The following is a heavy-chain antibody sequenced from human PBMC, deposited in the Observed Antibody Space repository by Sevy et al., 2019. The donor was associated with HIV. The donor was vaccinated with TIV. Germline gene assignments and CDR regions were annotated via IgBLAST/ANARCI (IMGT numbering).Heavy chain of an antibody. J-gene: IGHJ3*02. D-gene: IGHD3-22*01. V-gene: IGHV3-30-3*01. Sequence: GGSLRLSCAASGFTFSSYAMHWVRQAPGKGLEWVAVISYDGSNKYYADSVKGRFTISRDNSKNTLYLQMNSLRAEDTAVYYCATLKVVVITVTHHAFDIWGQGTMVTVSS. CDR2: ISYDGSNK. CDR1: GFTFSSYA. CDR3: ATLKVVVITVTHHAFDI.